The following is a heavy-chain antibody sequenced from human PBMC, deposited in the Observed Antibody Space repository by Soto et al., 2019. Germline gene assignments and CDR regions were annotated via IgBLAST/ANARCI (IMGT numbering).Heavy chain of an antibody. J-gene: IGHJ4*02. CDR1: GFTFTNYA. CDR2: ISGNGGTT. D-gene: IGHD2-8*01. V-gene: IGHV3-23*01. CDR3: VKGQVXXXRGLDY. Sequence: QPGGSLRLSCAASGFTFTNYAMSWVRQAPGKGLEWISAISGNGGTTYFADSMEGRFSVSRDNSKDTLYLQMDSLRAEDTAMYYCVKGQVXXXRGLDYWGRGSLVTVSS.